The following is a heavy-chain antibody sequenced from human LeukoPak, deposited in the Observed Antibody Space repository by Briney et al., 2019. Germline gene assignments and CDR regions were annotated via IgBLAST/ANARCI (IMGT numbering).Heavy chain of an antibody. V-gene: IGHV1-69*04. CDR1: VGTFSSYV. Sequence: GASVKVSCKASVGTFSSYVISWVRQAPGQGLEWMGRIIPILGIANYAQTFQGRVTITADKSTSTAYMELSSLRSEDTAVYYCARDHFRFGALPHDYWGQGTLVTVSS. CDR3: ARDHFRFGALPHDY. J-gene: IGHJ4*02. CDR2: IIPILGIA. D-gene: IGHD3-10*01.